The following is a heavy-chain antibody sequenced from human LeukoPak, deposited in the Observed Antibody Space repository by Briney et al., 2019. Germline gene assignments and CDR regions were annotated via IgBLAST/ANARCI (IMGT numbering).Heavy chain of an antibody. CDR2: INHSGST. D-gene: IGHD6-13*01. V-gene: IGHV4-34*01. CDR3: ARERRGQQLGYFRY. J-gene: IGHJ4*02. Sequence: PSETLSLTCAVYGGSFSGYYWSWIRQPPGKGLEWIGEINHSGSTNYNPSLKSRVTISVDTSKNQFSLKLSSVTAADTAVYYCARERRGQQLGYFRYWGQGTLVTVSS. CDR1: GGSFSGYY.